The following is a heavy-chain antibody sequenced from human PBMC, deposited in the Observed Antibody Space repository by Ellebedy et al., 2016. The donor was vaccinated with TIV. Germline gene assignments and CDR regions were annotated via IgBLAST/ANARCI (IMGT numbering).Heavy chain of an antibody. D-gene: IGHD2-15*01. CDR3: ARGSGGNFKWFDP. Sequence: SETLSLTXAVYGGSFSGYYWTWIRQPPGKGLEWIGEINHSGSTNYNPSLKSRVTISVDTSKNQFSLKLTSVTAADTAMYYCARGSGGNFKWFDPWGQGTLVTVSS. V-gene: IGHV4-34*01. CDR1: GGSFSGYY. CDR2: INHSGST. J-gene: IGHJ5*02.